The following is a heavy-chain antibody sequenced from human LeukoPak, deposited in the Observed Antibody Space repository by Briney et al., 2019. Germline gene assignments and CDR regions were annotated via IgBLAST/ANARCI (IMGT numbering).Heavy chain of an antibody. CDR3: ARAAPTTRLDPNSRFDP. Sequence: ASVKVSCKASGYTFTGYYMHWVRQAPGQGLEWMGWINPNSGGTNYAQKFQGRVTMTRDTSISTAYMELSRLRSDDTAVYYCARAAPTTRLDPNSRFDPWGQGTLVTVSS. D-gene: IGHD1-7*01. CDR1: GYTFTGYY. CDR2: INPNSGGT. J-gene: IGHJ5*02. V-gene: IGHV1-2*02.